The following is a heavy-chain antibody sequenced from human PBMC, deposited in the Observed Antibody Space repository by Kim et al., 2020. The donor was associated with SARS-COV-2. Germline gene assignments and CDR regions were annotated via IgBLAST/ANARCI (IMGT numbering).Heavy chain of an antibody. J-gene: IGHJ6*02. D-gene: IGHD1-26*01. CDR3: ARDLLVGATSYGMDV. CDR1: GFTFSSYG. CDR2: IWYDGSNK. Sequence: GGSLRLSCAASGFTFSSYGMHWVRQAPGKGLEWVAVIWYDGSNKYYADSVKGRFTISRDNFKNTLYLQMNSLRAEDTAVYYCARDLLVGATSYGMDVWGQGTMVTVSS. V-gene: IGHV3-33*01.